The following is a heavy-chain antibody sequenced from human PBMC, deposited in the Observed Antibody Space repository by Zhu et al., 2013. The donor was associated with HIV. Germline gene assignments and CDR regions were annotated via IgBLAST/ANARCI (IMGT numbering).Heavy chain of an antibody. CDR2: INPYSGGQ. CDR1: GYNFYSYY. V-gene: IGHV1-46*02. CDR3: TRTTAIVMFGLIVGHRYYAMDV. D-gene: IGHD3-16*01. Sequence: QFGSELRKPGASVKFSCEASGYNFYSYYIQWVRQAPGQPFEWLGEINPYSGGQIIAEKFRDRVTMTSDTSTKTVFLDLSRLTLDDTAVYYCTRTTAIVMFGLIVGHRYYAMDVWGQG. J-gene: IGHJ6*01.